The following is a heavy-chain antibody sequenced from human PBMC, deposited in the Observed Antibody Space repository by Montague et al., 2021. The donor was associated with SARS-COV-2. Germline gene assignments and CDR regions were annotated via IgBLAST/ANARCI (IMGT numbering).Heavy chain of an antibody. CDR1: GDPISRAGYF. CDR3: ARDRYGHFDY. Sequence: TLSLTCSVSGDPISRAGYFWTWIRHHPTEGLEWIGYVYYTGSTDYNPFLKSRVSMSIDTSRNQFSLKMSSVTAADTAVYYCARDRYGHFDYWGQGTLVTVSS. V-gene: IGHV4-31*03. D-gene: IGHD5-18*01. J-gene: IGHJ4*02. CDR2: VYYTGST.